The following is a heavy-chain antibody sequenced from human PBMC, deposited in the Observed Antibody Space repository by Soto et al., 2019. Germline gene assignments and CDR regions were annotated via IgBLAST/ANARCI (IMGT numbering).Heavy chain of an antibody. CDR3: ARDPRVTEREY. CDR1: GGTFSSYT. D-gene: IGHD5-18*01. V-gene: IGHV1-69*04. J-gene: IGHJ4*02. CDR2: IIPILGIA. Sequence: ASVKVSCKASGGTFSSYTISWVRQAPGQGLEWMGRIIPILGIANYAQKFQGRVTITADKSTSTAYMELSSLRSEDTAVYYCARDPRVTEREYWGQGTLVTVSS.